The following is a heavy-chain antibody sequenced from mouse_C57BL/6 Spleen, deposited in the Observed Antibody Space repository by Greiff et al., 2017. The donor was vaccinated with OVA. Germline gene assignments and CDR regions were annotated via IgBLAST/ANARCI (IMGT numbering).Heavy chain of an antibody. CDR1: GFSLTSYG. D-gene: IGHD2-4*01. J-gene: IGHJ3*01. CDR3: ARNKGNYDYDEFAY. V-gene: IGHV2-2*01. CDR2: IWSGGST. Sequence: VQLQQSGPGLVQPSQSLSITCTVSGFSLTSYGVHWVRQSPGKGLEWLGVIWSGGSTDYNAAFISRLTISKDNSKSQVFFKMNSLQADDTAIYYCARNKGNYDYDEFAYWGQGTLVTVSA.